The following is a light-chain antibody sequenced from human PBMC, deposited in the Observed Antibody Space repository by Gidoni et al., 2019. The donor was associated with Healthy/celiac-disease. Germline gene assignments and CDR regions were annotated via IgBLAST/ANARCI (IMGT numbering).Light chain of an antibody. CDR2: GNK. J-gene: IGLJ3*02. CDR1: SIGAGYD. V-gene: IGLV1-40*01. CDR3: QSYDSSLSGSV. Sequence: QSVLTQPPSVSGAPGQRVTISGTGSSIGAGYDVHWYQQLPGTAPKLLIYGNKNRPSGVPDRFSGSKSGTSASLAITGLQAEDEADYHCQSYDSSLSGSVFGGGTRLTVL.